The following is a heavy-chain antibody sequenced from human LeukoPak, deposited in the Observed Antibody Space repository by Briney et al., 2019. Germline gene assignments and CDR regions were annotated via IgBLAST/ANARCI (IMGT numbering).Heavy chain of an antibody. Sequence: GGSLRLSCAASGFTFSSYSMNWVRQAPGKGLEWVSSISSSSRTIHYADSVKGRFTISRDNAKNALYLQMNSLRAEDTAVYYCVRESYGGFDYWGQGSLVTVSS. D-gene: IGHD3-16*01. V-gene: IGHV3-48*04. CDR1: GFTFSSYS. CDR3: VRESYGGFDY. CDR2: ISSSSRTI. J-gene: IGHJ4*02.